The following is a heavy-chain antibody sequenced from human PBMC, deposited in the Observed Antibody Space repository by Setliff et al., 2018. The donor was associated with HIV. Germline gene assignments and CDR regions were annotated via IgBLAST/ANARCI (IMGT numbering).Heavy chain of an antibody. CDR1: GFIFSSYG. D-gene: IGHD6-19*01. V-gene: IGHV3-30*02. CDR2: IRYDGSKK. Sequence: GGSLRLSCVASGFIFSSYGMHWVRQAPGKGLEWVAFIRYDGSKKYYADSVKGRFTISRDNSKDTLYLQMNTLRAEDTAVYYCAKYSSGWTPYSYMDVWGKGTTVTVSS. CDR3: AKYSSGWTPYSYMDV. J-gene: IGHJ6*03.